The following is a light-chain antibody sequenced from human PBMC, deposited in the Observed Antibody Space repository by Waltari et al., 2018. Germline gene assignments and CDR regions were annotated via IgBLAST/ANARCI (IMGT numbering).Light chain of an antibody. CDR3: QYYNNYELT. V-gene: IGKV1-5*03. Sequence: DIQMTQSPSTLSASVGDRVTITCRASQRITNWLAWYQQKPGMAPKLLIYGVSTLESGVPPRFSGSGSGAEFTLTISSLQPDDFATYYCQYYNNYELTFGGGTKVEIK. CDR1: QRITNW. J-gene: IGKJ4*01. CDR2: GVS.